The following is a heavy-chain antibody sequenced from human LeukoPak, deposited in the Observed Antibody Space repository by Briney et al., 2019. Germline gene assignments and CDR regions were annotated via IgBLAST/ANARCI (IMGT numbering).Heavy chain of an antibody. J-gene: IGHJ4*02. CDR1: GFTFNNYS. CDR3: ARESSGYFY. V-gene: IGHV3-21*01. D-gene: IGHD3-22*01. CDR2: ISSGSSFI. Sequence: PGGSLRLSCAGSGFTFNNYSMNWGRPAPGKGLEWVSSISSGSSFIYYADSVKGRFTISRDNAKNSPFLQMNSLRAEGTAVYYCARESSGYFYWGQGTLVTVSS.